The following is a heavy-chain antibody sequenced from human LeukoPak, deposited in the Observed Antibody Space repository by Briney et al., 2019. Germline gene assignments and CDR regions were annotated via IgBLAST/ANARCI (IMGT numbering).Heavy chain of an antibody. CDR3: ARGGSLLSSIVWYYDFWSGYPNHMDV. V-gene: IGHV3-23*01. J-gene: IGHJ6*03. CDR1: GFTFSSYA. D-gene: IGHD3-3*01. CDR2: ISGSGGST. Sequence: GGSLRLSCAASGFTFSSYAMSWVRQAPGKGLEWVSAISGSGGSTYYADSVKGRFTISRDNSKNTLYLQMNSLRAEDTAVYYCARGGSLLSSIVWYYDFWSGYPNHMDVWGKGTTVTVSS.